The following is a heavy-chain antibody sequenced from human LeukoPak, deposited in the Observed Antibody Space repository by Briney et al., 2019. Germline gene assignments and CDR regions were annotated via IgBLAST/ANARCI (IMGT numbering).Heavy chain of an antibody. Sequence: PSETLSLTCTVSGGSISSGDYYWSWIRQPPGTGLEWIGYIYYSGRTYYDPSLKSRVTISVDTSKNQFSLKLSSVTAADTAVYYCARVGVPSEARVAATDYWGQGTLVTVSS. CDR1: GGSISSGDYY. CDR3: ARVGVPSEARVAATDY. D-gene: IGHD2-15*01. CDR2: IYYSGRT. V-gene: IGHV4-30-4*01. J-gene: IGHJ4*02.